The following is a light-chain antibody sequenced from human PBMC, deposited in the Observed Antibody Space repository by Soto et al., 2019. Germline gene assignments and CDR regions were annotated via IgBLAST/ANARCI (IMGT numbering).Light chain of an antibody. CDR3: QQYNSSPWT. CDR1: QSISSW. CDR2: KAS. V-gene: IGKV1-5*03. Sequence: DIQMTQSPSTLSASVGDRVTITCRASQSISSWLAWYQKKPGKAPKLLIYKASSLESGVPSRFSGSGAGTEFTLTISSLPPDDFATYDCQQYNSSPWTFGQGTKVEIK. J-gene: IGKJ1*01.